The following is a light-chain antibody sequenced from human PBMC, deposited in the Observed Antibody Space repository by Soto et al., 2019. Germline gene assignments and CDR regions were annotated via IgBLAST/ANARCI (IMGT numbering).Light chain of an antibody. CDR3: SSYASSSSYV. V-gene: IGLV2-14*01. Sequence: QSALTQPASVSGSPGQSITISCTGTSSDVGSYNYVSWYQQHPGKAPKLMIYEVTSRPSGVSYRFSGSKSGNSASLTISGLQAEDEADYYCSSYASSSSYVFGGGTKVTVL. J-gene: IGLJ1*01. CDR1: SSDVGSYNY. CDR2: EVT.